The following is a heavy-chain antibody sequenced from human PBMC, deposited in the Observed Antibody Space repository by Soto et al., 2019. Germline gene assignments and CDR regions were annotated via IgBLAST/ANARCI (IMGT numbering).Heavy chain of an antibody. J-gene: IGHJ6*02. CDR1: GFTFSSYG. V-gene: IGHV3-33*01. Sequence: QVQLVESGGGVVQPGRSLRLSCAASGFTFSSYGMHWVRQAPGKGLEWGAVIWYDGSNKYYADSVKGRFTISRDNSKNTRYLQMNSLRAEDTAVYYCARSRITIFGVVTHDYGLDVWGQGTTVTVSS. CDR3: ARSRITIFGVVTHDYGLDV. D-gene: IGHD3-3*01. CDR2: IWYDGSNK.